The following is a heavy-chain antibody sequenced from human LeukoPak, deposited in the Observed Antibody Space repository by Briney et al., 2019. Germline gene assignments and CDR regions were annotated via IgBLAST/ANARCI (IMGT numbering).Heavy chain of an antibody. CDR1: GGSISSSGYY. CDR3: ARHESSGSYYGLSWFDP. CDR2: TYYSGST. D-gene: IGHD1-26*01. Sequence: SETLSLSCTVSGGSISSSGYYWGWIRQPPGKGLEWIESTYYSGSTYYNPSLKSRVTISVDTSKNQLSLKLSSLPAADTAVYYCARHESSGSYYGLSWFDPWGQGTLVTVSS. J-gene: IGHJ5*02. V-gene: IGHV4-39*01.